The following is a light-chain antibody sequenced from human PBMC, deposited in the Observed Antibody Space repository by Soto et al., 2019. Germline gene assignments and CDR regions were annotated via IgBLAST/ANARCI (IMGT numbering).Light chain of an antibody. CDR2: DAS. J-gene: IGKJ1*01. V-gene: IGKV1-5*01. CDR3: QQYDNYWT. Sequence: DIQMTQSPSTLSASVGDRVTITCRASQSISGWLAWYQQTPGKAPKRLIYDASTLESGVPSRFSGSGSGTEFTLTTSSLQPDDFATYYCQQYDNYWTFGQGTKVEIK. CDR1: QSISGW.